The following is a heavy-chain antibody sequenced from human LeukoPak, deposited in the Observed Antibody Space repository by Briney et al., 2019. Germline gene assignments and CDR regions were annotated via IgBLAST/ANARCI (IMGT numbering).Heavy chain of an antibody. CDR3: AKDPFGYYCGSGSFFDP. Sequence: GGTLRLSCAASGFTFSSYAMSWVRQAPGKGLEWVSAISGSGGSTYYADSVKGRFTISRDNSKNTLYLQMNSLRAEVTAVYYCAKDPFGYYCGSGSFFDPWGQGTLVTVSS. J-gene: IGHJ5*02. CDR1: GFTFSSYA. D-gene: IGHD3-10*01. CDR2: ISGSGGST. V-gene: IGHV3-23*01.